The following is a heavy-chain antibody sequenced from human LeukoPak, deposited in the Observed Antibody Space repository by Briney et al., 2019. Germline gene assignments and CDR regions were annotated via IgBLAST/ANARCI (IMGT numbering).Heavy chain of an antibody. CDR2: ISVNSDYI. J-gene: IGHJ4*02. Sequence: NPGGSLRLACGASGFTFSSYTMTWGPQAPGKGLEWGSSISVNSDYIHYADSVKGRFTISRDNAKDSLYLQMNSLRDEDTAIYYCASYFDYWGQGALVTVSS. V-gene: IGHV3-21*01. CDR1: GFTFSSYT. CDR3: ASYFDY.